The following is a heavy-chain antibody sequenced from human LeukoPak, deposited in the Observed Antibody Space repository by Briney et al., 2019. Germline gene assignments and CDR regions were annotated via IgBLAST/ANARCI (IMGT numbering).Heavy chain of an antibody. V-gene: IGHV3-23*01. CDR1: GFTFSSDA. CDR2: ISGSGGST. CDR3: ALGAVADLFDP. D-gene: IGHD6-19*01. J-gene: IGHJ5*02. Sequence: RGSLRLSWAASGFTFSSDAMSWVRQAPGKGLEWVSAISGSGGSTYYADSVKGRFTISRDNSKNTLYLQMNSLRAEDTAVYYCALGAVADLFDPWGQGTLVTVSS.